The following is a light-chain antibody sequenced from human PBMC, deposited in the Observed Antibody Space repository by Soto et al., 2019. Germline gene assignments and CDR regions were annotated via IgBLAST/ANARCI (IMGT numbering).Light chain of an antibody. Sequence: QSGLTQPASLSVSPGQSITISYTGTSSDVGGYNYVSWYQQHPGKAPKLMIYEVSNRPSGVSNRFSGSKSGNTASLTISGLQAEDEADYYCSSYTSSSKVFGTGTRSPP. V-gene: IGLV2-14*01. CDR1: SSDVGGYNY. J-gene: IGLJ1*01. CDR2: EVS. CDR3: SSYTSSSKV.